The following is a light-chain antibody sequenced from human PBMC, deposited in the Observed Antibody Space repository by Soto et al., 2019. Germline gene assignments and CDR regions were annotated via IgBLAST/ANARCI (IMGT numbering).Light chain of an antibody. V-gene: IGLV2-8*01. CDR3: VAWDDSLSGLV. J-gene: IGLJ1*01. Sequence: QSALTQPPSASGSPGQSVTISCTGTSSDVGGYNYVSWYQQHPGKAPKLMIYEVSKRPSGVPDRFSGSKSGNTASLTVSGLQAEDEADYYCVAWDDSLSGLVFGTGTKVTVL. CDR1: SSDVGGYNY. CDR2: EVS.